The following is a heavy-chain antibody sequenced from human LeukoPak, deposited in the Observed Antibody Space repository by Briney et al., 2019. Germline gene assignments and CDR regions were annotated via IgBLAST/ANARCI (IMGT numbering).Heavy chain of an antibody. D-gene: IGHD1-26*01. CDR1: GGSISSSSYY. V-gene: IGHV4-39*01. Sequence: SETLSLTCTVSGGSISSSSYYWGWIRQPPGKGLEWIGNIYYSGSTYYNASLQSRVTISIDTSKNQFSLRLKSVTAADTAMYYCAKSGGYGLIDYWGQGTLVTVPS. J-gene: IGHJ4*02. CDR3: AKSGGYGLIDY. CDR2: IYYSGST.